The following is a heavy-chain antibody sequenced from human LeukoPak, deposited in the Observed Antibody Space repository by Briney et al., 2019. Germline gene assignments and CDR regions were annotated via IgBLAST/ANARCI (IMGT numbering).Heavy chain of an antibody. CDR2: ISSNGGST. CDR3: ARPQGPYDFWSGPIYYFDY. D-gene: IGHD3-3*01. CDR1: GFTFSSYA. V-gene: IGHV3-64*01. Sequence: GGSLRLSCAASGFTFSSYAMHWVRQAPGKGLEYVSAISSNGGSTYYANSVKGRFTISRDNSKNTLYLQMGSLRAEDMAVYYCARPQGPYDFWSGPIYYFDYWGQGTLVTVSS. J-gene: IGHJ4*02.